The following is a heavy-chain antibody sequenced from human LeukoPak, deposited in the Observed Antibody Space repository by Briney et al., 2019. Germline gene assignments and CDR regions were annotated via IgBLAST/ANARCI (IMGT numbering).Heavy chain of an antibody. V-gene: IGHV3-11*01. CDR3: ARGWSTTRNNWFDP. D-gene: IGHD1-1*01. CDR2: ISSSGGTI. Sequence: PGGSLRLSCAASGFTFSDYYMTWIRQAPGKGLEWVSYISSSGGTIYYADSVKGRFTISRDNAKNSLYLQMNGLRDDDTAVYYCARGWSTTRNNWFDPWGQGALVTLSS. J-gene: IGHJ5*02. CDR1: GFTFSDYY.